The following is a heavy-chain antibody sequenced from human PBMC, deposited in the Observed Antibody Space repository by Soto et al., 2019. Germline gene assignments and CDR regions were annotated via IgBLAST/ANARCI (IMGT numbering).Heavy chain of an antibody. CDR1: GFTLSSYA. J-gene: IGHJ6*02. CDR3: AKEVTSGSYSRYYYGLDV. D-gene: IGHD1-26*01. V-gene: IGHV3-23*01. CDR2: ISGSGNRT. Sequence: EVQLLESGGGLVQPGGSLRLSCAASGFTLSSYAMSWVRQAPGKGLEWVSAISGSGNRTFHADSVKGRFTISRDNSKNALYLQMNSLRVEDTAVYYCAKEVTSGSYSRYYYGLDVWCQGTTVTVSS.